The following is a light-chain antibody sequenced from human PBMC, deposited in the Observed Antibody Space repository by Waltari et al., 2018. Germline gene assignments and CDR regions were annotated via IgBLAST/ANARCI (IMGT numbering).Light chain of an antibody. Sequence: QTVVTQEPSLSVSPGGTVTPPCALSPGSLSATSYPSWYQQSPGQTPRTLVYKTSIRSSGVPDRFSGSILGNKAALVITGAQADDESDYYCLLYMGSGIWVFGGGTKLTVL. V-gene: IGLV8-61*01. CDR2: KTS. CDR1: PGSLSATSY. J-gene: IGLJ3*02. CDR3: LLYMGSGIWV.